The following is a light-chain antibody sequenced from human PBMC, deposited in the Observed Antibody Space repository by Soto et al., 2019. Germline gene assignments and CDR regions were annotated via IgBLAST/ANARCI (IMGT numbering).Light chain of an antibody. CDR2: AAS. CDR3: QQSYSTTWT. V-gene: IGKV1-39*01. Sequence: DIQMTQSPSSPSASVGDRVTITCRASQGISTYLNWYQQKPGKAPKLLIYAASSLQSGVPSRFSGSGSETDFTLTISSLQPEHFATYSCQQSYSTTWTFGQGTKVDIK. CDR1: QGISTY. J-gene: IGKJ1*01.